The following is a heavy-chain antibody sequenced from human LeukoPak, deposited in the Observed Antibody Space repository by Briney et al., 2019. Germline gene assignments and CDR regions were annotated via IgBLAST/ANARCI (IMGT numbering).Heavy chain of an antibody. D-gene: IGHD2-15*01. V-gene: IGHV4-34*01. CDR3: ARGGRRGGY. Sequence: PSETLSLTCAVYGGSFSGYYWSWIRQPPGKGLEWLGEINHSGSTNYNPSLRSRVTISVDTSKNQFSLKLSSVTAADTAVYYCARGGRRGGYWGQGTLVTVSS. J-gene: IGHJ4*02. CDR1: GGSFSGYY. CDR2: INHSGST.